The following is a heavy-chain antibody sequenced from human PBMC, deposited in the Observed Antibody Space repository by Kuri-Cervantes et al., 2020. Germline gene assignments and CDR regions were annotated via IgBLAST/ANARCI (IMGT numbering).Heavy chain of an antibody. CDR1: GFTFSSYA. J-gene: IGHJ4*02. CDR3: ARDNWNDVG. D-gene: IGHD1-20*01. CDR2: ISSSRYI. Sequence: GGSLRLSCAASGFTFSSYAMSWVRQAPGKGLEWVASISSSRYIYYTNSAKGRFTVSRDNAKNSLYLQMNSLRPEDTAIYYCARDNWNDVGWGQGTLVTVSS. V-gene: IGHV3-21*03.